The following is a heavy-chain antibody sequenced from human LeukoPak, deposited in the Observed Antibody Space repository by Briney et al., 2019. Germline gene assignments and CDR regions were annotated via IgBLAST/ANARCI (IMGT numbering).Heavy chain of an antibody. CDR2: ISWNSGSI. V-gene: IGHV3-9*01. CDR3: AKGGYYYGSVDY. J-gene: IGHJ4*02. CDR1: GFTFDDYA. D-gene: IGHD3-10*01. Sequence: GGSLRLSCTASGFTFDDYAMHWVRQAPGKGLEWVSGISWNSGSIGYADSVKGRFTISRDNAKNSLYLQMNSLRAEDTALYYCAKGGYYYGSVDYWGQGTLVTVSS.